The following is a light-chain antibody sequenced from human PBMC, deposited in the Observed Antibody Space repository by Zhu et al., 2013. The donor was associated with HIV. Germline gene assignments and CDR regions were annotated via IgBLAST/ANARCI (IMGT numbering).Light chain of an antibody. CDR2: GAS. CDR3: HQYNEWPYS. V-gene: IGKV3-15*01. J-gene: IGKJ2*03. CDR1: QSVSSN. Sequence: EIVMTQSPATLSLSPGERATLSCRASQSVSSNLAWYQQKPGQAPRLLIYGASIRASGIPARFSGSRSGTEFTLTISSLQSEDSALYYCHQYNEWPYSFGQGTKVEIK.